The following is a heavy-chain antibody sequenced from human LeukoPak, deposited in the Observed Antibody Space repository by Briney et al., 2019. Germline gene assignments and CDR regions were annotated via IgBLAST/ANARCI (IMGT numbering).Heavy chain of an antibody. CDR3: ANLYYDSSGSDAFDI. V-gene: IGHV4-39*01. CDR2: IYYSGNI. CDR1: GVAISSSNYY. J-gene: IGHJ3*02. D-gene: IGHD3-22*01. Sequence: SETLSLTCTISGVAISSSNYYWAWIRQPPGKGLGWIAAIYYSGNIYYNPSLKSRVTISVDTSKNQFSLKLSSVTAADTAVYYCANLYYDSSGSDAFDIWGQGTMVTVSS.